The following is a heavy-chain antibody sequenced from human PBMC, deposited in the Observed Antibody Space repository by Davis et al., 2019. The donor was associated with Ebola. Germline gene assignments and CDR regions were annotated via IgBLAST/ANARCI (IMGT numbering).Heavy chain of an antibody. CDR3: ARGHNYAHEY. V-gene: IGHV1-2*06. Sequence: ASVKVSCKASGYTFTGYNMHWVRQAPGQGLEWMGRIILKSGATNYAQKFQGRVTMTRDTSISTVYMELGSLRYDDTADYYCARGHNYAHEYWGQGTLVTVSS. D-gene: IGHD4-11*01. CDR1: GYTFTGYN. J-gene: IGHJ4*02. CDR2: IILKSGAT.